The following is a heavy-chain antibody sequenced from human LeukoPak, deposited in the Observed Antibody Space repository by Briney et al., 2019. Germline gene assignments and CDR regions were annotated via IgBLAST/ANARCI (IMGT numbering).Heavy chain of an antibody. CDR1: GGSISSYY. CDR2: IYTSGST. J-gene: IGHJ3*02. V-gene: IGHV4-4*07. D-gene: IGHD3-22*01. CDR3: ARDTDAGYYDSSGYYYDAFDI. Sequence: PSGTLSLTCTVSGGSISSYYWSWIRQPAGKGLGWIGRIYTSGSTNYNPSLKSRVTMSVDTSKNQFSLKLSSVTAADTAVYYCARDTDAGYYDSSGYYYDAFDIWGQGTMVTVSS.